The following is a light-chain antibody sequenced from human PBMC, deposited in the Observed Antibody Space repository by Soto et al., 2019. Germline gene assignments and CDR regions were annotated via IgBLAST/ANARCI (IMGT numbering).Light chain of an antibody. Sequence: NFMLTQPHSVSESPGRTVTISCTRSGGSIASGLVQWYQVRPGSGPTTVISEDNQRTSGVPDWFSGSIDSSSNSASLTISGLKPEEEADNYCQSSQDDFWVFGGGTKLTVL. V-gene: IGLV6-57*04. CDR1: GGSIASGL. CDR2: EDN. J-gene: IGLJ3*02. CDR3: QSSQDDFWV.